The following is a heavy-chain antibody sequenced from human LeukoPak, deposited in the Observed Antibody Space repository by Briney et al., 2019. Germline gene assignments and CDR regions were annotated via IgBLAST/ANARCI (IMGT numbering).Heavy chain of an antibody. J-gene: IGHJ4*02. D-gene: IGHD2-2*01. CDR1: GFTFRNYA. V-gene: IGHV3-74*01. Sequence: GGSLRLSCAASGFTFRNYAMHWVRQAPGKGLVWVSRVSGDGSSTRYADSVKGRFTISRDNAKNSLSLQMNNLRAEDTAVYYCARNPAKVFPAVYWGQGTLVTVSS. CDR3: ARNPAKVFPAVY. CDR2: VSGDGSST.